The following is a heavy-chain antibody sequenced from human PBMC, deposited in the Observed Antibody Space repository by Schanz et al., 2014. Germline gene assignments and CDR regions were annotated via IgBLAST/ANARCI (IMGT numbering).Heavy chain of an antibody. CDR2: ISHSGGSK. CDR3: AKGMGYCSGGTCYDYYYYGLDV. D-gene: IGHD2-15*01. Sequence: DVQLLESGGGLVQPGGSLRLSCAASGFTFISYAMTWVRQAPGRGLDWVSSISHSGGSKYYADSVKGRFTISRDNSENTLYLQMNSLSADDTAVFYCAKGMGYCSGGTCYDYYYYGLDVWGQGTTVTVSS. J-gene: IGHJ6*02. V-gene: IGHV3-23*01. CDR1: GFTFISYA.